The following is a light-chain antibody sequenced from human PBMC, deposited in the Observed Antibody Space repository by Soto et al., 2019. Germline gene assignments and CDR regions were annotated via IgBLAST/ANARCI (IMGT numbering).Light chain of an antibody. CDR1: QGVGRF. J-gene: IGKJ4*01. V-gene: IGKV3-11*01. CDR3: QQRGGWPLT. CDR2: DAS. Sequence: EIVLTQSPATLSLSPGERAALSCRASQGVGRFLAWYQQKPGQAPRLLIYDASNRATGIPARFSGSGSETDFTLAIDNLEPEDFAVCYCQQRGGWPLTFGGGTKVEIK.